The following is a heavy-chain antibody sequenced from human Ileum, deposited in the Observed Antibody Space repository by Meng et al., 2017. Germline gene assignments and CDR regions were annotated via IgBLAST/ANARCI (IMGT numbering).Heavy chain of an antibody. CDR2: IYDSGST. D-gene: IGHD1-1*01. CDR1: GGSISSGGYY. Sequence: QVQLQESGPGLGKPSQTLCLTCTVSGGSISSGGYYWRWIRQHPGKGLEWIGYIYDSGSTYYNPSLKSRIAISGDTSKNQFSLNLSSVTAADTAVYYCARGGTAYFDYWGQGTLVTVSS. CDR3: ARGGTAYFDY. V-gene: IGHV4-31*03. J-gene: IGHJ4*02.